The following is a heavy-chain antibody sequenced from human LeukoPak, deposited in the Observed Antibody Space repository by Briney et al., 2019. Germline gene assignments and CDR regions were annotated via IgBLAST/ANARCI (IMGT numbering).Heavy chain of an antibody. CDR3: ARDGSGLAVRGWFDF. Sequence: GGSLRLSCVASGFTFNKYGIHWVRQVPGKGLEWLAVIWNDGSNEYYADSVKGRLAISRDNDKSTVNLQMNSLRAEDTAVYFCARDGSGLAVRGWFDFWGQGTLVTVSS. V-gene: IGHV3-33*01. CDR1: GFTFNKYG. D-gene: IGHD3-10*01. J-gene: IGHJ5*01. CDR2: IWNDGSNE.